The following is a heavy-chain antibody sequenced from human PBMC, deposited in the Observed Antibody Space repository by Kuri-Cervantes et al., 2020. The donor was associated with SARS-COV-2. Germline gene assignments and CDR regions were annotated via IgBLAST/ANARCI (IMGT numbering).Heavy chain of an antibody. CDR1: GFTFSSYA. CDR2: IRYDGSNK. D-gene: IGHD5-12*01. J-gene: IGHJ3*02. V-gene: IGHV3-30*02. Sequence: GESLKISCAASGFTFSSYAMSWVRQAPGKGLEWVAFIRYDGSNKYYADSVKGRFTISRDNSKNTLYLQMNSLSAEDTAVYYCAKDLGGYDRGAFDIWGQGTMVTVSS. CDR3: AKDLGGYDRGAFDI.